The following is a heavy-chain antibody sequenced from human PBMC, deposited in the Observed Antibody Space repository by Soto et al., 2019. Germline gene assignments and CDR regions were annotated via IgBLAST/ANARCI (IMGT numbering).Heavy chain of an antibody. D-gene: IGHD2-21*01. CDR3: ARHSDYCDGDHKYYAYSLDV. V-gene: IGHV5-51*01. CDR2: ILPVDSRT. CDR1: GYKFIDYW. Sequence: GESLKISCEASGYKFIDYWIAWVRQMPGKGLEWMGIILPVDSRTIYSPSLQGQVTFSVDKSISTAYLQWSSLKASDTAIYFCARHSDYCDGDHKYYAYSLDVWGQGTTVTVSS. J-gene: IGHJ6*02.